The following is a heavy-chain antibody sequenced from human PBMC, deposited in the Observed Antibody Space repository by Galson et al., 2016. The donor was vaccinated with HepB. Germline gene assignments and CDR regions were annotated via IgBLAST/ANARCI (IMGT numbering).Heavy chain of an antibody. CDR1: GFTFGGRD. D-gene: IGHD3-16*01. Sequence: SLRLSCAASGFTFGGRDMHWVRQGXXXGLXXVSGIGPTGDTYHSDSVKGRFTISRENANNSLYLQMNSLRAEDTAVYFCARGVRHTWNEWGIDYWGQGTLVTVSS. CDR2: IGPTGDT. J-gene: IGHJ4*02. V-gene: IGHV3-13*04. CDR3: ARGVRHTWNEWGIDY.